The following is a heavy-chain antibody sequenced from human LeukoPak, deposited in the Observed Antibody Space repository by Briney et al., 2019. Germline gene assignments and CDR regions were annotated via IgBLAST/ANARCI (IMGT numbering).Heavy chain of an antibody. D-gene: IGHD5-24*01. CDR3: ARDKGWPPESFDY. J-gene: IGHJ4*02. V-gene: IGHV3-53*01. Sequence: GGSLRLSCAASGFTVSNNYMSWVRQAPGKGLEWVSLIYSGGSTYYADSVKGRFTISRDNSKNTLYLQMNSLRAEDTAVYYCARDKGWPPESFDYWGQGTLVTVSS. CDR1: GFTVSNNY. CDR2: IYSGGST.